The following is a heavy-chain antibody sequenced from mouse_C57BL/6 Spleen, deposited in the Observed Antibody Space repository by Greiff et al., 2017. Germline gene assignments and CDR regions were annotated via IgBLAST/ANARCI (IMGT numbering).Heavy chain of an antibody. CDR1: GYTFTSYW. CDR2: IHPNSGST. V-gene: IGHV1-64*01. J-gene: IGHJ4*01. Sequence: QVQLQQPGAELVKPGASVKLSCKASGYTFTSYWMHWVKQRPGQGLEWIGMIHPNSGSTNYNEKFKSKATLTVDKSSSTAYMQLSSLTSEDSAVYYCARTPYDYYAMDYWDQGTSVTVSS. CDR3: ARTPYDYYAMDY.